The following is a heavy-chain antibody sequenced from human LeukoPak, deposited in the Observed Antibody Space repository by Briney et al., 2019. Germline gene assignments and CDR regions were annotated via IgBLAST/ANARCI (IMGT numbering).Heavy chain of an antibody. Sequence: ASVKVSCKATGYTFTTYSMNWVRQAPGQGLEWMGWINTNTGNPTYAQGFTGRFVFSLDTSVSTAYLQISSLKAEDTAVYYCARDSSGWLDYWGQGTLVTVSS. CDR2: INTNTGNP. CDR3: ARDSSGWLDY. J-gene: IGHJ4*02. V-gene: IGHV7-4-1*02. CDR1: GYTFTTYS. D-gene: IGHD6-19*01.